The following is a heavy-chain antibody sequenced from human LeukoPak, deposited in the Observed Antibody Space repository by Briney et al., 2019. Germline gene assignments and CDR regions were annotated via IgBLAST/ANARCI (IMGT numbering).Heavy chain of an antibody. D-gene: IGHD3-10*01. CDR2: IIPIFGTA. J-gene: IGHJ5*02. CDR1: GFTFSNSD. Sequence: ASVKVSCKASGFTFSNSDIQWVRQARGQGLEWMGGIIPIFGTANYAQKFQGRVTITADESTSTAYMELSSLRSEDTAVYYCARVPVTMVRGVIISFDPWGQGTLVTVSS. CDR3: ARVPVTMVRGVIISFDP. V-gene: IGHV1-69*13.